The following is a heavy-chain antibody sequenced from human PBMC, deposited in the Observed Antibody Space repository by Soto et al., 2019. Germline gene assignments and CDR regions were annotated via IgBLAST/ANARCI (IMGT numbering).Heavy chain of an antibody. CDR2: IKSKTDGGTT. Sequence: GGSLRLSCAASGFTFSNAWMSWVRQAPGKGLEWVGRIKSKTDGGTTDYAAPVKGRFTISRDDSKNTLYLQMNSLKTEDTAVYYCTTGNAYYYDSTGGDYWGQGTLVTVSS. D-gene: IGHD3-22*01. CDR3: TTGNAYYYDSTGGDY. V-gene: IGHV3-15*01. J-gene: IGHJ4*02. CDR1: GFTFSNAW.